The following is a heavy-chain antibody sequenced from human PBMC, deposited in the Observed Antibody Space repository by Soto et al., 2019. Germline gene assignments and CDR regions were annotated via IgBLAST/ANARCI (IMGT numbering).Heavy chain of an antibody. Sequence: AASVKVSCKASGYTFTSYYMHWVRQAPGQGLEWMGIINPSCGSTSYAQKFQGRVTMTRDTSTSTVYMELSSLRSEDTAVYYCARDLYTIFGVVSEYYYYGMDVWGQGTTVTVSS. D-gene: IGHD3-3*01. J-gene: IGHJ6*02. CDR2: INPSCGST. CDR3: ARDLYTIFGVVSEYYYYGMDV. V-gene: IGHV1-46*01. CDR1: GYTFTSYY.